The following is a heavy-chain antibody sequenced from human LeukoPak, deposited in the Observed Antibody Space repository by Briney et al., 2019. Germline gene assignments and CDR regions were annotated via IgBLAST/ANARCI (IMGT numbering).Heavy chain of an antibody. V-gene: IGHV4-59*11. CDR1: GGFMTGHY. D-gene: IGHD5-12*01. Sequence: SETLSLTCNVSGGFMTGHYWTWIRQTPGKGLEWIGCIFASGSTNYNPSLKNRVTMSVDTSKMQFSLNLRSLTTADTAVYFCARAVSSSDYWFDPWGQGTQVTVSS. CDR2: IFASGST. J-gene: IGHJ5*02. CDR3: ARAVSSSDYWFDP.